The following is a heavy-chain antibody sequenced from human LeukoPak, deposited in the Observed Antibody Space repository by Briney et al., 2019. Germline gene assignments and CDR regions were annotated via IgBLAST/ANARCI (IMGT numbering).Heavy chain of an antibody. CDR1: GFTFSSYG. CDR3: ASQQWSAAHTYYFDY. Sequence: GGSLRLSCAASGFTFSSYGMHWVRQAPGEGLEWVAVIWYDGSNKYYADSVKGRFTISRDNSKNTLYLQMNSLRAEDTAVYYCASQQWSAAHTYYFDYWGQGTLVTVSS. D-gene: IGHD2-15*01. CDR2: IWYDGSNK. V-gene: IGHV3-33*01. J-gene: IGHJ4*02.